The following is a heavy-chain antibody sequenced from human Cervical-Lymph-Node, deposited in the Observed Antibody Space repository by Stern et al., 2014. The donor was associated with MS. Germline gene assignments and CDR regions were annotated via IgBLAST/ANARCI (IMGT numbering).Heavy chain of an antibody. Sequence: QVQLVQSGAEVMKPGSSVKVSCKASGGTFNSLAINWVRQAPGQGLEWVGGIIPIFDTPNYARQFKGRVTITADESTNTAHLELSSLRSDDTAVYYCATPSAVTVGSMDVWAKGPRSSSP. D-gene: IGHD2-21*02. V-gene: IGHV1-69*01. J-gene: IGHJ6*02. CDR1: GGTFNSLA. CDR3: ATPSAVTVGSMDV. CDR2: IIPIFDTP.